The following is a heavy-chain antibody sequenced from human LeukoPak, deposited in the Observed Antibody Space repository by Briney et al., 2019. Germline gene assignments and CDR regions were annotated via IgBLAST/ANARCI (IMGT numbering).Heavy chain of an antibody. V-gene: IGHV4-34*01. CDR2: INHSGST. Sequence: SETLSLTCAVYGGSFSGYYWSWIRQPPGKGLEWIGEINHSGSTNYNPSLKSRVTISVDTSKNQFSLKLSSVTAADTAVYYCARGPSYGSAEPIDYWGQGTLVTVSS. J-gene: IGHJ4*02. D-gene: IGHD3-10*01. CDR1: GGSFSGYY. CDR3: ARGPSYGSAEPIDY.